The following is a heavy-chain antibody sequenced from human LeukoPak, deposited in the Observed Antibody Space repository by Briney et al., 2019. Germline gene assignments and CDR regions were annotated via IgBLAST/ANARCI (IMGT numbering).Heavy chain of an antibody. D-gene: IGHD3-3*01. CDR3: AKDILRVWLFSPDVSDY. Sequence: SETLSLTCTVSGGSISSYYWSWIRQPPGKGLEWIGYIYYSGSTNYNPSLKSRVTISVDTSKNQFSLKLSSVTAADTAVYYCAKDILRVWLFSPDVSDYWGQGTLVTVSS. CDR2: IYYSGST. V-gene: IGHV4-59*01. CDR1: GGSISSYY. J-gene: IGHJ4*02.